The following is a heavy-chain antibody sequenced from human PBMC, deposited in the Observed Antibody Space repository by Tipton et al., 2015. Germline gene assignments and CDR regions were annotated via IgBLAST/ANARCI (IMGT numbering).Heavy chain of an antibody. V-gene: IGHV4-39*07. CDR1: DGSISAYY. CDR2: IYYSGST. J-gene: IGHJ6*02. CDR3: ARDLEHGMDV. Sequence: TLSLTCTVSDGSISAYYWGWIRQPPGKGLEWIGSIYYSGSTYYNPSLKSRVIISIDTSKNQFSLKMSSVTAADTAVYFCARDLEHGMDVWGQGTTVTVS.